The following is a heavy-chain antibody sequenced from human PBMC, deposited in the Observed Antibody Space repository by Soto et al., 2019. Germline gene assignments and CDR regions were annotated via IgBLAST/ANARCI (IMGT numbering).Heavy chain of an antibody. CDR1: GGTFSSYA. Sequence: QVQLVQSGAEVKKPGSSVKVSCKASGGTFSSYAISWVRQAPGQGLEWMGGIIPIFGTANYAQKFQGRVTITADESTSTAYMELSSLRSEDTAVYYCARDLSVRLYGSKAVAGSRFWLGHEGMAGWGKATTVTVPP. CDR3: ARDLSVRLYGSKAVAGSRFWLGHEGMAG. CDR2: IIPIFGTA. D-gene: IGHD6-19*01. V-gene: IGHV1-69*01. J-gene: IGHJ6*04.